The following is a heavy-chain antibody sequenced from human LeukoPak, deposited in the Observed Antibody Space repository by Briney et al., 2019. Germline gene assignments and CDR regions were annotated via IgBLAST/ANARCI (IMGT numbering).Heavy chain of an antibody. CDR1: GFTFSSSS. Sequence: GGSLRLSCAASGFTFSSSSMNWVRQAPGKGLEFVSSISPSSSYIYYADSVKGRFTISRDDAENSLFLQMNSLRAEDTAVYYCAREGGYCSGGSCRFFDFLGQGTLVTVSS. CDR3: AREGGYCSGGSCRFFDF. D-gene: IGHD2-15*01. V-gene: IGHV3-21*06. J-gene: IGHJ4*02. CDR2: ISPSSSYI.